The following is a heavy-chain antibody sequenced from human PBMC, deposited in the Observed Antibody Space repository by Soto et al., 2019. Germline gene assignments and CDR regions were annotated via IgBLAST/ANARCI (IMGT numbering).Heavy chain of an antibody. D-gene: IGHD3-9*01. CDR3: ARDRYDILTGYFRYFDY. Sequence: SETLSLTCAVYGGSFSGYYWSWIRQPPGKGLEWIGEINHSGSTNYNPSLKSRVTISVDTSKNQFSLKLSSVTAADTAVYYCARDRYDILTGYFRYFDYWGQGTLVTVSS. J-gene: IGHJ4*02. CDR1: GGSFSGYY. CDR2: INHSGST. V-gene: IGHV4-34*01.